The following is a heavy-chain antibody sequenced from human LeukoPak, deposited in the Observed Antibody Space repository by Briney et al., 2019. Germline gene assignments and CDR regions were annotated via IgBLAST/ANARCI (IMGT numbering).Heavy chain of an antibody. D-gene: IGHD3-22*01. CDR2: IRDSGGGT. CDR3: ARDGYYYDSSGRRTNFDY. V-gene: IGHV3-23*01. Sequence: GGSLRLSCAASGFTFGSYAMSWVRQAPGKGLEWVSSIRDSGGGTYYADPVKGRFTISRDNAKNSLYLQMNSLRAEDTAVYYCARDGYYYDSSGRRTNFDYWGQGTLVTVSS. CDR1: GFTFGSYA. J-gene: IGHJ4*02.